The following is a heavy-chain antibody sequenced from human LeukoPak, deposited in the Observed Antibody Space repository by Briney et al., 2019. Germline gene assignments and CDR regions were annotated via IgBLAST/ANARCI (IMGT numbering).Heavy chain of an antibody. CDR3: ARDKGDAFDI. Sequence: ASETLSLTCTVSGYSISSGYYWGWIRQPPGKGLEWIGSIYHSGSTYYNPSLKSRVTISVDTSKNQFSLKLSSVTAADTAVYYCARDKGDAFDIWGQGTMVTVSS. CDR1: GYSISSGYY. V-gene: IGHV4-38-2*02. J-gene: IGHJ3*02. CDR2: IYHSGST.